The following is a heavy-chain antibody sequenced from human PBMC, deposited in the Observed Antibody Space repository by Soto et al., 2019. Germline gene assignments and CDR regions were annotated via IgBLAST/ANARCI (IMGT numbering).Heavy chain of an antibody. CDR3: AATKRFLEWLSTLAAFDI. Sequence: QVQLQESGPGLVKPSQTLSLTCTVSGGSISSGGYYWSWIRQHPGKGLEWIGYIYYSWSTYYNPSLKSRVTMSVDTSKNQFSLKLSSVTAADTAVYYCAATKRFLEWLSTLAAFDIWGQGTMVTVSS. CDR2: IYYSWST. J-gene: IGHJ3*02. V-gene: IGHV4-31*03. D-gene: IGHD3-3*01. CDR1: GGSISSGGYY.